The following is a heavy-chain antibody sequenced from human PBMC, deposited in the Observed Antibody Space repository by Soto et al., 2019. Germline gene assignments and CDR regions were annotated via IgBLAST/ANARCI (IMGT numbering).Heavy chain of an antibody. CDR1: GFTFISYA. J-gene: IGHJ4*02. Sequence: WGSLRLSCAASGFTFISYAIILVRHSAFKWLEWVSAISGSGGSTYYADSVKGRFTISRDSSKNTLYLQMNSLRAEDTAVYYCAKGPSCTNGVCYKGAKPLDYWGQGTLVTVSS. CDR2: ISGSGGST. V-gene: IGHV3-23*01. D-gene: IGHD2-8*01. CDR3: AKGPSCTNGVCYKGAKPLDY.